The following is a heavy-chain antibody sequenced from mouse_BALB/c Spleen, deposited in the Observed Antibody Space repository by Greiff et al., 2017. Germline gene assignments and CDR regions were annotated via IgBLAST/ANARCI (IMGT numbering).Heavy chain of an antibody. D-gene: IGHD1-2*01. J-gene: IGHJ3*01. CDR1: GFSLTSYG. Sequence: VNVVESGPGLVAPSQSLSITCTVSGFSLTSYGVHWVRQPPGKGLEWLGVIWAGGSTNYNSALMSRLSISKDNSKSQVFLKMNSLQTDDTAMYYCARDPFHYYPYWGQGTLVTVSA. CDR2: IWAGGST. V-gene: IGHV2-9*02. CDR3: ARDPFHYYPY.